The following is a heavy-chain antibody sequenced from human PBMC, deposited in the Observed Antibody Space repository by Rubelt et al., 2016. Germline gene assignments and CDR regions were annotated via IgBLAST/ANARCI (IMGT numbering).Heavy chain of an antibody. Sequence: GGSLRLSCAASGFTFSSYEMNWVRQAPGKGLEWLSYIGDNGGTIYYADSVKGRFTISRDNAKNSLYLQINSLRAEDTAVYYCAKGYGMDVWGQGTTVTVSS. CDR3: AKGYGMDV. CDR2: IGDNGGTI. J-gene: IGHJ6*02. CDR1: GFTFSSYE. V-gene: IGHV3-48*03.